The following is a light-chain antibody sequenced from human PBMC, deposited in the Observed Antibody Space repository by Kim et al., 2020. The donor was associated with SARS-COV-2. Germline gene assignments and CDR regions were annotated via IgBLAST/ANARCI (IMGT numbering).Light chain of an antibody. J-gene: IGKJ5*01. CDR3: QQRSNWPPIT. V-gene: IGKV3-11*01. CDR1: QSVRSY. Sequence: SPEERATPSCRASQSVRSYLAWYQQKPGQAPRLLIYDASNRATGIPARFSGSGSGTDFTLTISSLEPEDFAVYYCQQRSNWPPITFGQGTRLEIK. CDR2: DAS.